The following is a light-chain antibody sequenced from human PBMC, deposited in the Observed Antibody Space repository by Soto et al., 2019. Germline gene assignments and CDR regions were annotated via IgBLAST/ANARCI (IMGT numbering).Light chain of an antibody. CDR2: GAS. Sequence: EIVMTQSPATLSVSPGESATLSCRASHSVLSNLAWYQQRPGQAPRLLIYGASTRTTGIPIRFSGGGSGTDFTLTISSLESEDSAVYYCQQYNPWPPLTFGGGTKVEIK. CDR1: HSVLSN. J-gene: IGKJ4*02. CDR3: QQYNPWPPLT. V-gene: IGKV3-15*01.